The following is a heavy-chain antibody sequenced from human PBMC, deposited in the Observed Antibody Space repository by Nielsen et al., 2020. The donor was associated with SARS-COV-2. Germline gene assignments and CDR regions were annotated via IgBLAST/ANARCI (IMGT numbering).Heavy chain of an antibody. CDR1: GFSLSTSGVG. J-gene: IGHJ4*02. CDR3: ARIHQAAAGSPFDY. CDR2: IYWDDDK. V-gene: IGHV2-5*02. D-gene: IGHD6-13*01. Sequence: SGPTLVKPTQTLTLTCTFSGFSLSTSGVGVGWIRQPPGKALEWLALIYWDDDKRYSPSLKSRLTITKDTSKNQVVLTMTNMDPVDTATYYCARIHQAAAGSPFDYWGQGTLVTVSS.